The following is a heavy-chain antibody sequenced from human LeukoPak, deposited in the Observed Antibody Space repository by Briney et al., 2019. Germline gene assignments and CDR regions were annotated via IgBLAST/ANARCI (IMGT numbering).Heavy chain of an antibody. D-gene: IGHD1-7*01. V-gene: IGHV3-23*01. CDR1: GFTFSSTA. CDR3: AKGAGTTFRFRTYSYFYHMDV. J-gene: IGHJ6*03. CDR2: GSGSDDNT. Sequence: GESLRLSCVGSGFTFSSTAMSWVRQAPGKGLEWVSSGSGSDDNTYYEDSVKGRFTISRDNSKKTLYLQMNSLRAEDTAVYYCAKGAGTTFRFRTYSYFYHMDVWGKGTTVTVSS.